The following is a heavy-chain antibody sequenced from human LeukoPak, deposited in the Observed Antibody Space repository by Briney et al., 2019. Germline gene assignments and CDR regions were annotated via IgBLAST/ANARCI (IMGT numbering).Heavy chain of an antibody. Sequence: PSETLSLTCTVSGVSISSYYWNWIRQPPGKGLEWIGYIYYSGSTKYNPSLKSRVTISVDTPKNQFSLKLSSVTAEDTAVYYCARVGENYDFWSGYYWFDPWGQGTLVTVRS. CDR2: IYYSGST. V-gene: IGHV4-59*01. CDR3: ARVGENYDFWSGYYWFDP. D-gene: IGHD3-3*01. J-gene: IGHJ5*02. CDR1: GVSISSYY.